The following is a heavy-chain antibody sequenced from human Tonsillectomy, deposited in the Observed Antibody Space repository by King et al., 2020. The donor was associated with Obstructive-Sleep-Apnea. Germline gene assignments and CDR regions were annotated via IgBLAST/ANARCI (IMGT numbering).Heavy chain of an antibody. Sequence: VQLVESGGVVIHPGGSLRLSCAASGFTFDDYAMHWVRQAPGKGLEWVSLISWNGGSTYSADSVKGRFPISRDNSKNSLHLHMNSLRTYDTAVYYCAKAATGGNPPDYWGQGTRVTVSS. CDR1: GFTFDDYA. CDR3: AKAATGGNPPDY. V-gene: IGHV3-43D*03. D-gene: IGHD4-23*01. CDR2: ISWNGGST. J-gene: IGHJ4*02.